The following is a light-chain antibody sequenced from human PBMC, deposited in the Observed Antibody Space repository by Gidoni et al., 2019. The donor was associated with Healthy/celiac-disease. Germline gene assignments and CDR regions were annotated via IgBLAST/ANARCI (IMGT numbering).Light chain of an antibody. J-gene: IGKJ4*01. CDR2: AAS. CDR1: QGISNY. CDR3: QQYYTYPLG. V-gene: IGKV1-16*01. Sequence: DIQMTDSLSALSASIGDRVTITCRPSQGISNYLVWFQQKPGKAPKSLIYAASNLQSGVPPRFSGSGSGTDFTLTISSLQPEDSATYYCQQYYTYPLGFGGGTKVEIQ.